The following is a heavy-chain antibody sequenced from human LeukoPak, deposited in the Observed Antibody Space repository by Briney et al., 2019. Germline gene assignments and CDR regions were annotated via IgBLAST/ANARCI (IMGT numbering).Heavy chain of an antibody. CDR1: GYPLTSYY. CDR3: ALISIPGTTFDY. CDR2: INPSGGST. J-gene: IGHJ4*02. D-gene: IGHD1-1*01. Sequence: ASVKVSCKASGYPLTSYYMHWVRQAPGQGLEWMGIINPSGGSTSYAQKFQGRVTMTRDTSTSTVYMELSSLRSEDTAVYYCALISIPGTTFDYWGQGTLVTVPS. V-gene: IGHV1-46*01.